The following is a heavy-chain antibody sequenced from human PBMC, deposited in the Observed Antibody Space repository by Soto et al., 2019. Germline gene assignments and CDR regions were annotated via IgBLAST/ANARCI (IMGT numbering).Heavy chain of an antibody. Sequence: PWGSLRLSCAASVFTCSRYDMSWFRQAPGKGLEWVSTILVGGSTHYPDSVKGRFTISRDNSKNTVFLQMNSLTAGDTAVYYCAKATATGGGAFDICGQGTVVTVSS. D-gene: IGHD2-8*02. CDR3: AKATATGGGAFDI. J-gene: IGHJ3*02. CDR2: ILVGGST. CDR1: VFTCSRYD. V-gene: IGHV3-23*01.